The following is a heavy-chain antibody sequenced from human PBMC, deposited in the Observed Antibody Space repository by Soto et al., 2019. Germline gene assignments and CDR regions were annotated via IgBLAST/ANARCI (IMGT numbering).Heavy chain of an antibody. J-gene: IGHJ4*02. Sequence: GGSLRLSCAASGFTFSSYAMSWVRQAPGKGLEWVSAISGSGGSTYYADSVKGRFTISRDNSKNTLYLQMNSLRAEDTSVYYCAKVVSRVYCSSTSCYSFDYWGQGTLVTVSS. CDR3: AKVVSRVYCSSTSCYSFDY. D-gene: IGHD2-2*01. CDR2: ISGSGGST. V-gene: IGHV3-23*01. CDR1: GFTFSSYA.